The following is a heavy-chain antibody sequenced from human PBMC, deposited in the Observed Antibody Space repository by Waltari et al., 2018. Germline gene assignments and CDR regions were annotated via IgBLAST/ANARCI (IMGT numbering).Heavy chain of an antibody. Sequence: QVQLVQSGAEVQKPGASVKVSCKASGYTFTSYDINWVRQAAGQGHEWMGWMNPNSGNTGYAQKLQGRVTMTRNTSISTAYMELSRLRSDDTAVYYCARGAGTTFLGLRAPGAYYYYGMDVWGQGTTVTVSS. V-gene: IGHV1-8*01. CDR3: ARGAGTTFLGLRAPGAYYYYGMDV. J-gene: IGHJ6*02. CDR1: GYTFTSYD. D-gene: IGHD1-7*01. CDR2: MNPNSGNT.